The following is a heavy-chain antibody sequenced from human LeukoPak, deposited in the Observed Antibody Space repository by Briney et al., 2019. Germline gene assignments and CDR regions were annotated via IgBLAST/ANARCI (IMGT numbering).Heavy chain of an antibody. CDR3: TRQRSGWPLGF. J-gene: IGHJ4*02. V-gene: IGHV5-10-1*01. Sequence: GESLRISCKGSGYSFTTYWITWVRQMPGKGLEWTGRIDPSDSYTNYSPSFQGHFTISADKSISTAYLQLSSLKAPDTAMYYCTRQRSGWPLGFWGQGTLVTVSS. CDR1: GYSFTTYW. CDR2: IDPSDSYT. D-gene: IGHD6-19*01.